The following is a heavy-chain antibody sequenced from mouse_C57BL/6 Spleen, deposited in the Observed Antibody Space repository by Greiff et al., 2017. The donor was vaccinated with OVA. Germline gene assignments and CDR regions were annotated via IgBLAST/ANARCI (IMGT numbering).Heavy chain of an antibody. Sequence: EVMLVESGGGLVQPKGSLKLSCAASGFSFNTYAMNWVRQAPGKGLEWVARIRSKSNNYATYYADSVKDRFTISRDDSESMLYLQMNNLKTEDTAMYYCAYYYGSSSYYAMDYWGQGTSVTVSS. CDR3: AYYYGSSSYYAMDY. J-gene: IGHJ4*01. V-gene: IGHV10-1*01. D-gene: IGHD1-1*01. CDR1: GFSFNTYA. CDR2: IRSKSNNYAT.